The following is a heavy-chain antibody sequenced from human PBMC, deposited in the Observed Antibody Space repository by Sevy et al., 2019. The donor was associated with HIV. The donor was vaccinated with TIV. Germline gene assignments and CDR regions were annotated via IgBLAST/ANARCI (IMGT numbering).Heavy chain of an antibody. Sequence: ASVKVSCKVSRYSLSEISMHWVRQAPGKGLEWMGGFGPEDGETIYAQKFQGGVTMTEDTSTDTAYMELRRLTSEDTAEYNWATLDFWSDHPFYGTDVWGQGTTVTVSS. CDR3: ATLDFWSDHPFYGTDV. D-gene: IGHD3-3*01. J-gene: IGHJ6*02. CDR1: RYSLSEIS. CDR2: FGPEDGET. V-gene: IGHV1-24*01.